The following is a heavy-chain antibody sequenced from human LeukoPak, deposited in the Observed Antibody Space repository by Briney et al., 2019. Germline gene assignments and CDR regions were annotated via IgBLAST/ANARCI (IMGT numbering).Heavy chain of an antibody. CDR1: GYTFTSYG. CDR3: ARDLKHQYYFDY. V-gene: IGHV1-69*04. Sequence: GASVKVSCKASGYTFTSYGISWVRQAPGQGLEWMGRIIPILGIANYAQKFQGRVTITADKSTSTAYMELSSLRSEDTAVYYCARDLKHQYYFDYWGQGTLVTVSS. D-gene: IGHD2-2*01. CDR2: IIPILGIA. J-gene: IGHJ4*02.